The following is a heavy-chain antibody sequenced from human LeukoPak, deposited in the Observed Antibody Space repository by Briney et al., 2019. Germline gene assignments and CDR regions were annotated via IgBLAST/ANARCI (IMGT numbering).Heavy chain of an antibody. CDR1: GFTFSSYW. J-gene: IGHJ6*04. CDR2: IKQDGSEK. Sequence: PGGSLRLSCAASGFTFSSYWMSWVRQAPGKGLEWVANIKQDGSEKYYVDSVKDRFTISRDNAKNSLYLQMNSLRAEDTAVYYCAREHDILTGYSGGYYYYYGMDVWGKGTTVTVSS. CDR3: AREHDILTGYSGGYYYYYGMDV. D-gene: IGHD3-9*01. V-gene: IGHV3-7*03.